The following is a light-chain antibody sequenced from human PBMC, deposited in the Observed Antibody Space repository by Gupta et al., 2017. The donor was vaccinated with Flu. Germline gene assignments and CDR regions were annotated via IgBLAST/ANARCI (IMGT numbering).Light chain of an antibody. V-gene: IGKV3-20*01. CDR2: GAS. Sequence: EIVLTQSPGTLSLSPGERATLSCRASQSVSSSYLAWYQQKPGQAPRLLIYGASSRATGIPDRFSGGGSGTDFTLTISSLEPEDFAVYYCQQYGSSPGTFGQGTKVDIK. J-gene: IGKJ1*01. CDR1: QSVSSSY. CDR3: QQYGSSPGT.